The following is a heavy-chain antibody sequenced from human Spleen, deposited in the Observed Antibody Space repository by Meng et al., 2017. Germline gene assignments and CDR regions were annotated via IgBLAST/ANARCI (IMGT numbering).Heavy chain of an antibody. CDR2: MYSSGNARYNPT. V-gene: IGHV4-4*07. Sequence: SETLSLTCTVSGDSFSGYYWSWVRQTAGNGLEWIGRMYSSGNARYNPTKYNPSLRSRVTVSVDSSNTQFSLRLSSVTAADKGVYYCVRHSVGSAEYFQYWGPGALVTVSS. D-gene: IGHD1-26*01. CDR3: VRHSVGSAEYFQY. CDR1: GDSFSGYY. J-gene: IGHJ1*01.